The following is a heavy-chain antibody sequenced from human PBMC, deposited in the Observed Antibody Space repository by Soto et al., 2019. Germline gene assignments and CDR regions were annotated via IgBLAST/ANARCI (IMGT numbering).Heavy chain of an antibody. V-gene: IGHV1-69*01. J-gene: IGHJ5*02. CDR3: ALGGENWNVGWFDP. D-gene: IGHD1-1*01. CDR1: GGTFSSYA. Sequence: QVQLVQSGAEVKKPGSSVKLSCKASGGTFSSYAISWVRQAPGQGLEWMGGIIPIFGTANYAQKFQGRVTITVDESTSTAYMELSSLRSEDTAVYYCALGGENWNVGWFDPWGQGTLVTVSS. CDR2: IIPIFGTA.